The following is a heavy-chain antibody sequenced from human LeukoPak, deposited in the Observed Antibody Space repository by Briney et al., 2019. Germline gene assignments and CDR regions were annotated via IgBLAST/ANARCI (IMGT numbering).Heavy chain of an antibody. V-gene: IGHV3-30*18. D-gene: IGHD3-3*01. CDR1: GFTFSSYG. CDR3: AKDSFDFWSGFHGYFDY. Sequence: PGGSLRLSCAASGFTFSSYGMHWVRQAPGKGLEWVAVISYDGSNKYYADSVKGRFTISRDNSKNTLYLQMNSLRAEDMAVYYCAKDSFDFWSGFHGYFDYWGQGTLVTVSS. CDR2: ISYDGSNK. J-gene: IGHJ4*02.